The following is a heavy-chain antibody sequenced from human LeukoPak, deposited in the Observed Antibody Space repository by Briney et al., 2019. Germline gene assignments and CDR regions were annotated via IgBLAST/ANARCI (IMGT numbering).Heavy chain of an antibody. Sequence: VASVKVSCKASGGTFSSYAISWVRQAPGQGLEWMGGIIPIFGTANYAQKFQGRVTITADESTSTAYMELSSLRAEDTAVYYCARDHPHPYYYDSSGYPPYFDYWGQGTLVTVSS. CDR2: IIPIFGTA. CDR1: GGTFSSYA. D-gene: IGHD3-22*01. V-gene: IGHV1-69*13. CDR3: ARDHPHPYYYDSSGYPPYFDY. J-gene: IGHJ4*02.